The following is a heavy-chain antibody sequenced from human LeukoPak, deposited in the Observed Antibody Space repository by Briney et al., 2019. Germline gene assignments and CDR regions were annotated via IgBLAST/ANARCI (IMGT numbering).Heavy chain of an antibody. CDR2: ISSSGSTI. CDR1: GFTFSSYS. CDR3: ARDEYYDSSGYTS. J-gene: IGHJ4*02. D-gene: IGHD3-22*01. V-gene: IGHV3-48*01. Sequence: GGSLRLSCATSGFTFSSYSMTWGRQAPGEGVEWLSYISSSGSTIYYADSVKGRFTISRDNAKNSLYLQMNSLRAEDTAVYYCARDEYYDSSGYTSWGQGTLVTVSS.